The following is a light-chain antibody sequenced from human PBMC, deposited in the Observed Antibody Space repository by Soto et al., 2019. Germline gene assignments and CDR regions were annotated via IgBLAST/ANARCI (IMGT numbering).Light chain of an antibody. V-gene: IGKV3-20*01. CDR1: QSVSSSY. CDR3: QQYGSSLPLCT. CDR2: GAS. J-gene: IGKJ3*01. Sequence: EIVLTQSPGTLSLSPGERATLSCRASQSVSSSYLAWYQQKPGQAPRLLIYGASSRATGIPDRFSGSGSGTVLTLTISRMEHEDFAVYYCQQYGSSLPLCTFGPGTKVDIK.